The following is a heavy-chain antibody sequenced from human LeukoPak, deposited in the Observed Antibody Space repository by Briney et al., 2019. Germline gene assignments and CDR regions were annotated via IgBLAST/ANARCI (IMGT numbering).Heavy chain of an antibody. D-gene: IGHD3-10*01. Sequence: SETLSLTCAVYGGSFSGYCWSWIRQPPGKGLEWIGEINHSGSTNYNPSLKSRVTISVDTSKNQFSLKLSSVTAADTAVYYCARVGYGSGSYFSFDPWGQGTLVTVSS. CDR3: ARVGYGSGSYFSFDP. CDR1: GGSFSGYC. V-gene: IGHV4-34*01. J-gene: IGHJ5*02. CDR2: INHSGST.